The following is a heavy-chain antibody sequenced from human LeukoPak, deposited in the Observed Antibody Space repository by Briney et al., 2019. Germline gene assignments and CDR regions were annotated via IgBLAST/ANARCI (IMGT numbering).Heavy chain of an antibody. V-gene: IGHV4-34*01. Sequence: SETLSLTCAVYGGSFSGYYWSRIRQPPGKGLEWIGEINHSGSTNYNPSLKSQVTISVDTSKNQFSLKLSSVTAADTAVYYCARGDCSSTSCYRAFDYWGQGTLVTVSS. J-gene: IGHJ4*02. CDR3: ARGDCSSTSCYRAFDY. D-gene: IGHD2-2*01. CDR2: INHSGST. CDR1: GGSFSGYY.